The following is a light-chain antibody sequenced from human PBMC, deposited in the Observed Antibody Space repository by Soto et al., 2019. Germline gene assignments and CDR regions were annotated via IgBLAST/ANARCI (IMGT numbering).Light chain of an antibody. CDR2: DAS. CDR3: QQSYSSSSWT. J-gene: IGKJ1*01. CDR1: QSISTW. Sequence: DIQMTQSPSILSANVGDRVTITCRASQSISTWLAWYQQKPGKAPKLLIYDASSLESGVPSRFSGSGSGTEFTLTISSLQPDDFATYCCQQSYSSSSWTFGQGTKVDIK. V-gene: IGKV1-5*01.